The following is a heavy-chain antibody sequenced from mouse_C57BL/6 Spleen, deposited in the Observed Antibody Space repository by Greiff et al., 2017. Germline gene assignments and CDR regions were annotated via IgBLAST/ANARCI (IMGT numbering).Heavy chain of an antibody. D-gene: IGHD1-1*01. CDR3: ARDYGSSSYAMDY. CDR2: IYPGSGST. CDR1: GYTFTSYW. J-gene: IGHJ4*01. V-gene: IGHV1-55*01. Sequence: QVQLQQPGAELVKPGASVKMSCKASGYTFTSYWITWVKQRPGLGLEWIGDIYPGSGSTNYNEKFKSKATLTVDTSSSTAYMQLSSLTSEDSAVYYCARDYGSSSYAMDYWGQGTSVTVSS.